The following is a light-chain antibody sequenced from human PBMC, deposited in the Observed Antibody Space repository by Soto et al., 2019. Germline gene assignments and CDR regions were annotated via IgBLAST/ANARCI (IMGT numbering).Light chain of an antibody. J-gene: IGLJ3*02. V-gene: IGLV1-40*01. CDR3: QSYDNSLKIV. CDR1: SSNIGAGYD. Sequence: QSVLAQPPSGSGAPGQRGTIFFTRRSSNIGAGYDVHWYQQVPGTDPRLLIYGNSNRPSGVPDRFSGSKSGTSASLASTGLQAEVEADYSCQSYDNSLKIVVGGGTKLTVL. CDR2: GNS.